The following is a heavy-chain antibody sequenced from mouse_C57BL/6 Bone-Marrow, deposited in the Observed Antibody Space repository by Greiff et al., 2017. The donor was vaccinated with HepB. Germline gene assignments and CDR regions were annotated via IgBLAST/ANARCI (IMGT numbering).Heavy chain of an antibody. J-gene: IGHJ2*01. CDR2: INPGSGGT. Sequence: LEESGAELVRPGTSVKVSCKASGYAFTNYLIEWVKQRPGQGLEWIGVINPGSGGTNYNEKFKGKATLTADKSSSTDYMQLSSLTSEDSAVYFCAYYDYDDGFDYWGQGTTLTVSS. V-gene: IGHV1-54*01. D-gene: IGHD2-4*01. CDR3: AYYDYDDGFDY. CDR1: GYAFTNYL.